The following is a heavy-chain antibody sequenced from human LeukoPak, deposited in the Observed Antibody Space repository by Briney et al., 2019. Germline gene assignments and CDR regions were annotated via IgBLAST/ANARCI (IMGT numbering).Heavy chain of an antibody. V-gene: IGHV4-34*01. CDR1: GGSFSGYY. J-gene: IGHJ4*02. Sequence: SETLSLTCAVYGGSFSGYYWSWIRQPPGKGLEWIGEINHSGSTNYNPSLKSRVTISVDTSKNQFSLKLSSVTAADTAVYYCARGNGDYNLDTSNFDYWGQGTLVTVSS. CDR2: INHSGST. D-gene: IGHD4-17*01. CDR3: ARGNGDYNLDTSNFDY.